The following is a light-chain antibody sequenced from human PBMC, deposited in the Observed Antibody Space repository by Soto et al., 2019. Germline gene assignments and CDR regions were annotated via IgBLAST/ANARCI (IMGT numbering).Light chain of an antibody. CDR1: SGSVSSGHY. J-gene: IGLJ3*02. V-gene: IGLV8-61*01. CDR3: VLYMGSGMCV. CDR2: STN. Sequence: QAVVTQEPPFSVSPGGTVTLTCGLSSGSVSSGHYPSWYQQTPGHAPRTLIYSTNTRSSGVPDRFSGSILGSKAALTITGDQEDDDSDYDCVLYMGSGMCVFGGGTKVTVL.